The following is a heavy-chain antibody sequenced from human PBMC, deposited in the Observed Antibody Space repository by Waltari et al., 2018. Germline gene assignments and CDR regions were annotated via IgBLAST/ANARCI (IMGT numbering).Heavy chain of an antibody. Sequence: QLYLVESGGGVVQPGRSLRLPCAASVFTFRSYGMTWVRQPPGKGLQWVAVISSTGSNTYYADSVRGRFTISRDNSKNILYLQMNSLRAEDTAVYYCARDIAFGGVIVMNEAFDFRGRGTTVTVSP. CDR2: ISSTGSNT. CDR1: VFTFRSYG. CDR3: ARDIAFGGVIVMNEAFDF. J-gene: IGHJ3*01. D-gene: IGHD3-16*02. V-gene: IGHV3-33*01.